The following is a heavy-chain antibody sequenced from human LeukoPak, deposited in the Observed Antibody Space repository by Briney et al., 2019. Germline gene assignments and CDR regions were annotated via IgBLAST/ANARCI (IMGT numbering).Heavy chain of an antibody. V-gene: IGHV3-74*01. D-gene: IGHD4-17*01. CDR3: ARDPKYGDLDY. Sequence: GGSLRLSCAAFGVTVSGYWMNWVRRAPGKGWVWVARINSDGSSTSHADSVKGRFTISKDNAKNILYLQMNSLRVDDTAVYYCARDPKYGDLDYWGQGTLVTVSS. CDR2: INSDGSST. CDR1: GVTVSGYW. J-gene: IGHJ4*02.